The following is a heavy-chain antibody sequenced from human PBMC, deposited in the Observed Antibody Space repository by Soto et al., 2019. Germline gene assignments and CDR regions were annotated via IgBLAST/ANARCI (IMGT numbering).Heavy chain of an antibody. J-gene: IGHJ4*02. CDR3: AKALGYYDSSGTFDY. CDR2: ISGSGGST. V-gene: IGHV3-23*04. Sequence: EVQLVESGGGLVQPGGSLRLSCAASGFTFSDHYMDWVRQAPGKGLEWVSAISGSGGSTYYADSVKGRFTISRDNSKNTLYLQMNSLRAEDTAVYYCAKALGYYDSSGTFDYWGQGTLVTVSS. CDR1: GFTFSDHY. D-gene: IGHD3-22*01.